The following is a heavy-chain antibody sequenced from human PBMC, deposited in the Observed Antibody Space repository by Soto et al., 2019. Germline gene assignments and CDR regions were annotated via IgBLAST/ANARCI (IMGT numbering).Heavy chain of an antibody. CDR2: IYYSGST. J-gene: IGHJ5*02. CDR1: GGSISSGDYY. CDR3: ARGDCSGGSCYSAPVWFDP. D-gene: IGHD2-15*01. Sequence: SETLSLTCTVSGGSISSGDYYWSWIRQPPGKGLEWIGYIYYSGSTYYNPSLKSRVTISVDTSKNQFSLKLSSVTAADTAVYYCARGDCSGGSCYSAPVWFDPWGQGTLVTVSS. V-gene: IGHV4-30-4*01.